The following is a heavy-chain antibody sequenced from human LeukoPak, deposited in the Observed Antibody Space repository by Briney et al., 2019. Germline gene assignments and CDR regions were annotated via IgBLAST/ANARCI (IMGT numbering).Heavy chain of an antibody. CDR2: INPNSGGT. CDR3: ARDRRWYNCSSTSCYEGGPYNWFDP. D-gene: IGHD2-2*01. CDR1: GYTFTGYY. Sequence: ASVKVSCKASGYTFTGYYMHWVRQAPGQGLEWMGWINPNSGGTNYAQKFQGWVTMTRDTSISTAYMGLSRLRSDDTAVYYCARDRRWYNCSSTSCYEGGPYNWFDPWGQGTLVTVSS. V-gene: IGHV1-2*04. J-gene: IGHJ5*02.